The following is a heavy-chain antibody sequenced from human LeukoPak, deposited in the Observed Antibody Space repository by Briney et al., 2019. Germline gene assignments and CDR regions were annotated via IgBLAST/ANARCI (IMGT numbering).Heavy chain of an antibody. J-gene: IGHJ4*02. CDR2: IYYSGST. V-gene: IGHV4-31*03. Sequence: SETLSLTCTVCGGSISSGGYYWSWVRQHPGKGLEWIGYIYYSGSTYYNPSLKSRVTISVDTSKNQFSLKLSSVTAADTAVYYCARAFNDYVWGSYRYYFDYWGQGTLVTVSS. D-gene: IGHD3-16*02. CDR3: ARAFNDYVWGSYRYYFDY. CDR1: GGSISSGGYY.